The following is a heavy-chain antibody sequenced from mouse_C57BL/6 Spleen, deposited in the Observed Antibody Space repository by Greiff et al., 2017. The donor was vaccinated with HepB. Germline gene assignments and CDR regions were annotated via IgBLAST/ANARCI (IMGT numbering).Heavy chain of an antibody. Sequence: VQLQQSGPVLVQPGASVKMSCKASGYTFTDYYMNWVKQSHGKSLEWIGVINPYHGGTSYNQKFKGKATLTVDKSSSTAYMELNSLTSEDSAVYYCARSDGNYAWFAYWGQGTLVTVSA. J-gene: IGHJ3*01. D-gene: IGHD2-1*01. CDR3: ARSDGNYAWFAY. V-gene: IGHV1-19*01. CDR1: GYTFTDYY. CDR2: INPYHGGT.